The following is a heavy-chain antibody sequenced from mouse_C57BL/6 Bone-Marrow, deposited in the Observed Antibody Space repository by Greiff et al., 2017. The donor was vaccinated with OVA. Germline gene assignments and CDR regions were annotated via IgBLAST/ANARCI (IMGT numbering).Heavy chain of an antibody. J-gene: IGHJ4*01. CDR1: GYSITSDY. V-gene: IGHV3-8*01. D-gene: IGHD2-3*01. CDR3: AREIYDGYYGRAIDY. CDR2: ISSSGST. Sequence: EVMLVESGPGLAKPSQTLSLTCSVTGYSITSDYWNWIRKFPGNNLEYMGYISSSGSTYYNPTHKSRISITRDTSKNQYYLQLYSVTTEDTATDYCAREIYDGYYGRAIDYWGQGTSVTVSS.